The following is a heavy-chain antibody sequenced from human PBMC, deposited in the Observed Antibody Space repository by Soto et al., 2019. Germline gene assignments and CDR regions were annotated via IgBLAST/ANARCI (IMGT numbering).Heavy chain of an antibody. J-gene: IGHJ4*01. D-gene: IGHD6-19*01. Sequence: GGSLRLSCAASGFTFSSYWMSWVRQAPGKGLEWVANIKQDGSEKYYVDSVKGRFTLSRDNAKNSLHLQMNSLRAEDTAIYFCARVAYSYGWVYDYWGQGTLVTVSS. CDR3: ARVAYSYGWVYDY. CDR1: GFTFSSYW. V-gene: IGHV3-7*01. CDR2: IKQDGSEK.